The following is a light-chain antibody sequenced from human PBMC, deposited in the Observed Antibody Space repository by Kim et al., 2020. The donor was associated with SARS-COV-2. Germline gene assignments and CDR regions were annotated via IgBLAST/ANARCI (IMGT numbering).Light chain of an antibody. V-gene: IGLV3-21*04. CDR3: QVWDSSNDHPV. J-gene: IGLJ2*01. CDR1: NIGSKS. CDR2: YDS. Sequence: SYELTQPPSVSVAPGKTARITCGGNNIGSKSVHWYQQKPGQAPVLVIYYDSDRPSGIPERFSGSNSGNTATLTISRVEAGDEADYYCQVWDSSNDHPVFGGGTQLTVL.